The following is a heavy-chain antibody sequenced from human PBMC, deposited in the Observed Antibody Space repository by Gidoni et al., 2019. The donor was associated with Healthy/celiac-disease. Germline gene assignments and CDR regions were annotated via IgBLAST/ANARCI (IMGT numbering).Heavy chain of an antibody. CDR3: ARIQTYYYGSGSPRPFDY. V-gene: IGHV4-34*01. CDR1: GGSFSGYY. J-gene: IGHJ4*02. CDR2: INHSGST. D-gene: IGHD3-10*01. Sequence: QVQLQQWGAGLLKPSETLSLTCAVYGGSFSGYYWSWIRQPPGKGLEWIGEINHSGSTNYNPSLKSRVTISVDTSKNQFSLKLSSVTAADTAVYYCARIQTYYYGSGSPRPFDYWGQGTLVTVSS.